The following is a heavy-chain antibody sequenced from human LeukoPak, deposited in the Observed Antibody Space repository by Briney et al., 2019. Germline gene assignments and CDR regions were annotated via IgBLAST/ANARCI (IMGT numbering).Heavy chain of an antibody. Sequence: GGSLRLPCAASGFTFRSYALNWVRQAPGKGLEWVSVIYGSGTTTYYADSVRGRFTISRDSSKSTVYLQINSLRVEDTAVYYCAKRLAASSTWTSLDPWGQGTRVTVSS. CDR2: IYGSGTTT. D-gene: IGHD6-25*01. V-gene: IGHV3-23*01. J-gene: IGHJ5*02. CDR1: GFTFRSYA. CDR3: AKRLAASSTWTSLDP.